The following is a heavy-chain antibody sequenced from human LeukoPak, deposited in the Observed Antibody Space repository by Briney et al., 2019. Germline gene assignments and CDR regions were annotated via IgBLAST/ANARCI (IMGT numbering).Heavy chain of an antibody. V-gene: IGHV4-59*12. J-gene: IGHJ6*03. Sequence: SETLSLTCTVSGASISRDYWTWIRQPPGKGREGIGYIYNGGSTTYSPSLNSRVTISVDTSKNQYSLKLSSVTAADTAVYYCARGGLRAVAGGGLYYSYMDVWGKGTTVTTSS. D-gene: IGHD6-19*01. CDR1: GASISRDY. CDR2: IYNGGST. CDR3: ARGGLRAVAGGGLYYSYMDV.